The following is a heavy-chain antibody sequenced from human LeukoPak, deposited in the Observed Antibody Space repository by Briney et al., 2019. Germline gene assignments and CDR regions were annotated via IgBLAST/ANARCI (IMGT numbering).Heavy chain of an antibody. CDR3: ARGRGPFDP. D-gene: IGHD3-10*01. CDR2: INHSGSA. Sequence: KPSETLSLTCAVYGGSFSGYYWSWIRQPPGKGLEWIGEINHSGSANYNPSLKSRVTISVDTSKNQFYLKLSSVTAADTAVYYCARGRGPFDPWGQGTLVTVSS. J-gene: IGHJ5*02. V-gene: IGHV4-34*01. CDR1: GGSFSGYY.